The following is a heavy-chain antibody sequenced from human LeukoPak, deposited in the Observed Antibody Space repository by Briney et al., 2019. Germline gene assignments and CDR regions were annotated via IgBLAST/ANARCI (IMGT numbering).Heavy chain of an antibody. CDR2: IIPIFGTA. J-gene: IGHJ3*02. CDR3: ARKYCSSTSCYPVGAFDI. V-gene: IGHV1-69*13. CDR1: GGTFSSYA. Sequence: SVKVSCNASGGTFSSYAISWVRQAPGQGLEWMGGIIPIFGTANYAQKFQGRVTITADESTSTAYMELSSLRSADTAVYYCARKYCSSTSCYPVGAFDIWGQGTMVTVSS. D-gene: IGHD2-2*01.